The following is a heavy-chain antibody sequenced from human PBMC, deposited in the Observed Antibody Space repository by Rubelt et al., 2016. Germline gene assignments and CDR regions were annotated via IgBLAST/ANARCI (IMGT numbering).Heavy chain of an antibody. V-gene: IGHV4-59*01. J-gene: IGHJ4*02. CDR2: IYYTGST. CDR3: ARESSCSNGWPYFTS. CDR1: GGPISSYY. Sequence: QVQLQESGPGLVKPSETLSLTCTVSGGPISSYYWSWIRQPPGKGLEWIGYIYYTGSTNYNPSLKSRVTISVDTSKNQSSLRLSSVTAADTAIYYWARESSCSNGWPYFTSWGQGTLVTVSS. D-gene: IGHD2-8*01.